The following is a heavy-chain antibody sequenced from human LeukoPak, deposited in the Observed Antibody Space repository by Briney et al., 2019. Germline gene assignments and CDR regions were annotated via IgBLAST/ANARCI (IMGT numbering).Heavy chain of an antibody. D-gene: IGHD3-22*01. CDR3: ARAYYYDSSGYYYDY. CDR1: GGTFSSYA. J-gene: IGHJ4*02. V-gene: IGHV1-18*01. CDR2: ISAYNGNT. Sequence: ASVKVSCKASGGTFSSYAISWVRQAPGQGLEWMGWISAYNGNTNYAQKLQGRVTMTTDTSTSTAYMELRSLRSDDTAVYYCARAYYYDSSGYYYDYWGQGTLVTVSS.